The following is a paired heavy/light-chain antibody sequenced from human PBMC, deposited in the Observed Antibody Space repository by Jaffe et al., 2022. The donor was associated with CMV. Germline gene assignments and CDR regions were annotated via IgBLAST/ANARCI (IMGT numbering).Heavy chain of an antibody. V-gene: IGHV4-34*01. J-gene: IGHJ4*02. CDR1: GGSFSGYY. D-gene: IGHD2-8*01. CDR3: ARGWSWMVYAIKWGYYFDY. CDR2: INHSGST. Sequence: QVQLQQWGAGLLKPSETLSLTCAVYGGSFSGYYWSWIRQPPGKGLEWIGEINHSGSTNYNPSLKSRVTISVDTSKNQFSLKLSSVTAADTAVYYCARGWSWMVYAIKWGYYFDYWGQGTLVTVSS.
Light chain of an antibody. CDR2: GAS. CDR3: QQYGSSRYT. V-gene: IGKV3-20*01. CDR1: QSVSSSY. J-gene: IGKJ2*01. Sequence: EIVLTQSPGTLSLSPGERATLSCRASQSVSSSYLAWYQQKPGQAPRLLIYGASSRATGIPDRFSGSGSGTDFTLTISRLEPEDFAVYYCQQYGSSRYTFGQGTKLEIK.